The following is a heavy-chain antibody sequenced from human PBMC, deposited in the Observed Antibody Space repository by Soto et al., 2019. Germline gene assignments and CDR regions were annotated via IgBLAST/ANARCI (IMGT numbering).Heavy chain of an antibody. CDR1: GYTFTSYG. CDR2: ISAYNGNT. J-gene: IGHJ5*02. CDR3: ARVGAHYYDSSGYYYWNTHNWFDP. Sequence: QVQLVQSGAEVKKPGASVKVSCKASGYTFTSYGISWVRQAPGQGLEWMGWISAYNGNTNYAQKLQGRVTMTTDTSSSTAYMELRSLRSDDTAVYYCARVGAHYYDSSGYYYWNTHNWFDPWGQGTLVTVSS. V-gene: IGHV1-18*04. D-gene: IGHD3-22*01.